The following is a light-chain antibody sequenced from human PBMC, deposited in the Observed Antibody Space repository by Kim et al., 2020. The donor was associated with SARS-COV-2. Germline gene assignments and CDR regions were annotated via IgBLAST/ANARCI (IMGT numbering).Light chain of an antibody. J-gene: IGKJ1*01. CDR3: LRNKKWPPWT. CDR1: QRVWTN. CDR2: VAS. Sequence: SPGEKAALSSWASQRVWTNLAGGQQKAGPTPTLLISVASARATGVPARFTGSGSGTEFTLSISSLQSDDSSDYYCLRNKKWPPWTFGQGTKVDIK. V-gene: IGKV3-15*01.